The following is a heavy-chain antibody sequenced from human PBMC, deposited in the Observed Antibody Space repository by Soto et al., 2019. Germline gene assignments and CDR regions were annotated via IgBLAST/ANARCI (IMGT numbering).Heavy chain of an antibody. CDR1: GGSISSGDYY. CDR3: AREGWRGYGMDV. CDR2: IYYSGST. Sequence: RSLTCTVSGGSISSGDYYWSWIRQPPGKGLEWIGYIYYSGSTYYNPSLKSRVTISVDTSKNQFSLKLSSVTAADTAVYYCAREGWRGYGMDVWGQGTTVTVSS. J-gene: IGHJ6*02. V-gene: IGHV4-30-4*01. D-gene: IGHD3-10*01.